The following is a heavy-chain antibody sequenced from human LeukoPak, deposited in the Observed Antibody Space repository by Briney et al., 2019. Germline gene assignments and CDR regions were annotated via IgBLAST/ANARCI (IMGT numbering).Heavy chain of an antibody. J-gene: IGHJ4*02. CDR3: ARGRGDGCSSTSCYHLFDY. Sequence: GGSLRLSCAASGFTFSSYDMHWVRQATGKGLEWVSAIGTASDTYYPASVKGRFTISRENAKNSLYLQMNSLRAGDTAVYYCARGRGDGCSSTSCYHLFDYWGQGTLVTVSS. D-gene: IGHD2-2*01. CDR1: GFTFSSYD. V-gene: IGHV3-13*01. CDR2: IGTASDT.